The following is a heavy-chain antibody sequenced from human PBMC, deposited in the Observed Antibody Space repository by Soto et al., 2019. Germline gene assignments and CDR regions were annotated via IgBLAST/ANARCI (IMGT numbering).Heavy chain of an antibody. CDR3: AVIAVAGDAFDI. V-gene: IGHV4-34*01. J-gene: IGHJ3*02. CDR2: INHSGST. D-gene: IGHD6-19*01. CDR1: GGSFSGYY. Sequence: PSETLSLTCAVYGGSFSGYYWSWIRQPPGKGLEWVGEINHSGSTNYNPSLKSRVTISVVTSKNQFSLKLSSVTAADTAVYYCAVIAVAGDAFDIWGQGTMVTVSS.